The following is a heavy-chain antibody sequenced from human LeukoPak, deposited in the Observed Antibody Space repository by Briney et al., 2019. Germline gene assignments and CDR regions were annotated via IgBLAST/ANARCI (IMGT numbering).Heavy chain of an antibody. CDR3: AREVLYGSGIYYKGDYFDC. Sequence: PSETLSLTCTVSGGSISSSTDYWGWIRQSPGKGLEWIGSIYYGGSTYYNPSLKSRITISVDTSKNQFSLRLSSVTAADTAVYYCAREVLYGSGIYYKGDYFDCWGQGTLVTVSS. V-gene: IGHV4-39*07. D-gene: IGHD3-10*01. CDR1: GGSISSSTDY. J-gene: IGHJ4*02. CDR2: IYYGGST.